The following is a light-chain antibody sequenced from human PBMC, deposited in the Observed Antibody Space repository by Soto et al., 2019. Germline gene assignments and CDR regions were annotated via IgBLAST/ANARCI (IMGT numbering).Light chain of an antibody. CDR1: PRVSSHY. CDR3: QQYGSSPPWT. J-gene: IGKJ1*01. Sequence: EIVLPQSPGTLSLSPRERATLSCSAIPRVSSHYLAWYQQKPGQAPRLLIYGASSRASDIPDRFSGSGSGTDSTHTISRLEPEDFAVFYCQQYGSSPPWTFGKGTKVDIK. V-gene: IGKV3-20*01. CDR2: GAS.